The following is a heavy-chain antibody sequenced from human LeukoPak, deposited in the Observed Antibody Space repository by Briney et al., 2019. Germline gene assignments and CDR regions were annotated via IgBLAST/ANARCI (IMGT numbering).Heavy chain of an antibody. D-gene: IGHD3-10*01. Sequence: ASVKVSCKASGYTFTGYYMHWVRQAPGQGLEWMGWINPNSGGTNYAQKFQGRVTMTRDTSISTAYMELSRLRSDGTAVYYCARDKRLWFGELFHYYYYMDVWGKGTTVTVSS. CDR1: GYTFTGYY. CDR3: ARDKRLWFGELFHYYYYMDV. CDR2: INPNSGGT. J-gene: IGHJ6*03. V-gene: IGHV1-2*02.